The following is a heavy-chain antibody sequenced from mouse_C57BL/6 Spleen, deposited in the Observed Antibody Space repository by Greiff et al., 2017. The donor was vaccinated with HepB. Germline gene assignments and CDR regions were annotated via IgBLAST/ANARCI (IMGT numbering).Heavy chain of an antibody. J-gene: IGHJ2*01. Sequence: QVHVKQPGAELVKPGASVKLSCKASGYTFTSYWMHWVKQRPGRGLEWIGRIDPNSGGTKYNEKFKSKATLTVDKPSSTAYMQLSSLTSEDSAVYYCASILLRSYYFDYWGQGTTLTVSS. CDR3: ASILLRSYYFDY. CDR2: IDPNSGGT. CDR1: GYTFTSYW. D-gene: IGHD1-1*01. V-gene: IGHV1-72*01.